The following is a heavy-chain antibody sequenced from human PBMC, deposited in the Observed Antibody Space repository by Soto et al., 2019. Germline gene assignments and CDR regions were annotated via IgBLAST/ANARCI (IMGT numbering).Heavy chain of an antibody. D-gene: IGHD2-8*01. CDR3: ARPLGQWVYNWFDP. CDR2: IYYSGST. V-gene: IGHV4-39*01. CDR1: GGSISSSSYY. J-gene: IGHJ5*02. Sequence: QLQLQESGPGLVKPSETLSLTCTVSGGSISSSSYYWGWIRQPPGKGLEWIGGIYYSGSTYYKPSLKSRVNISVDTSKNQFSLKLSSVTAADTAVYCCARPLGQWVYNWFDPWGQGTLVTVSS.